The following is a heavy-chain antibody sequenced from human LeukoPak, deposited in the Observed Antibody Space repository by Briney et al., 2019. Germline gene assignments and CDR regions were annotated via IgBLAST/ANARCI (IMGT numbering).Heavy chain of an antibody. D-gene: IGHD6-13*01. V-gene: IGHV3-23*01. CDR1: GFTFSSYA. Sequence: PGGSLRLSCAASGFTFSSYAMSWVRQAPGKGLEWVSAISSSGGSTYYADSVKGRFTISRDNSKNTLYVQMNSLRAEDTAVYYCARIRESSNWYPVGLDDYWGQGTLVTVSS. CDR2: ISSSGGST. J-gene: IGHJ4*02. CDR3: ARIRESSNWYPVGLDDY.